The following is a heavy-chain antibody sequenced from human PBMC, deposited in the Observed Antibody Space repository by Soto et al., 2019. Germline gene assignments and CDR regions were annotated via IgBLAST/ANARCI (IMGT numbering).Heavy chain of an antibody. Sequence: PGESPKIPCKGPGYSLTNYWIGWVRQMPGKGLEWMGIIYPGDSDTRYSPSFQGQVNISGDQSINTAYLQWSSLQASDTAMYYCARQDYNYAYFDFWGQGTLVTVSS. V-gene: IGHV5-51*01. J-gene: IGHJ4*02. CDR1: GYSLTNYW. CDR3: ARQDYNYAYFDF. CDR2: IYPGDSDT. D-gene: IGHD5-18*01.